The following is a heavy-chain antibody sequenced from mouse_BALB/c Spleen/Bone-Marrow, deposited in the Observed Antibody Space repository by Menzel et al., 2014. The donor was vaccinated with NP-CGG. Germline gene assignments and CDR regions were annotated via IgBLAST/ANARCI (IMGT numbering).Heavy chain of an antibody. V-gene: IGHV1-31*01. J-gene: IGHJ1*01. CDR1: GYSFTGYY. CDR3: ESRGEYFDV. CDR2: IYPYNGVS. Sequence: VHVKQPGPELVKPGASAKISCKASGYSFTGYYMHWVKQSHGNSLDWIGYIYPYNGVSSYNQKFKGKATLTVDKSSSTAYMELRSLTSDDSAVYYCESRGEYFDVWGAGTTVTVSS.